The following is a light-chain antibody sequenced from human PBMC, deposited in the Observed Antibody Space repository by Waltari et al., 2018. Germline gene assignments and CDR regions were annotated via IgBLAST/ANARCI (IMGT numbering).Light chain of an antibody. CDR3: QQHSTYPIT. CDR1: QRISTW. Sequence: DIQMTQSPSTLPASVGDRVTISCRASQRISTWLAWYQERPGKVPKLLIYQASTLKSGVPSRFSGSGSGTEFTLTISSLQPDDFATYYCQQHSTYPITFGQGTRLEIK. J-gene: IGKJ5*01. V-gene: IGKV1-5*03. CDR2: QAS.